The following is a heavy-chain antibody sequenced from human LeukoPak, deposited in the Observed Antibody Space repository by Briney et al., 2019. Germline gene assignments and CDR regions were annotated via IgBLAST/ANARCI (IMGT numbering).Heavy chain of an antibody. Sequence: GGSLRLSCSASGFPFSDYYMSWIRQSPGKGLEWVSYISTSSTTIYYADSVKGRFTISRDNAENSLYLQMNSLRAEDTAVYYCARDSETIASAGVGYFDYWGQGTLVTVSS. CDR1: GFPFSDYY. D-gene: IGHD6-13*01. CDR2: ISTSSTTI. CDR3: ARDSETIASAGVGYFDY. V-gene: IGHV3-11*01. J-gene: IGHJ4*02.